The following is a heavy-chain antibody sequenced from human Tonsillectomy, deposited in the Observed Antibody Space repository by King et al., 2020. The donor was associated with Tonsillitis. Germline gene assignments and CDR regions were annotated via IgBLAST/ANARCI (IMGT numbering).Heavy chain of an antibody. CDR1: GGTFSSYA. Sequence: QLVQSGAEVKKPGSSVKVSCKASGGTFSSYAISWVRQAPGQGLECMGGIIPIFGTANYAQKFQGRVTITADESTSTAYMELSSLRTADTAVYYCARSHVVGSWDEGYYADYGMDVWGQGTTVTVSS. J-gene: IGHJ6*02. CDR2: IIPIFGTA. D-gene: IGHD2-21*01. CDR3: ARSHVVGSWDEGYYADYGMDV. V-gene: IGHV1-69*01.